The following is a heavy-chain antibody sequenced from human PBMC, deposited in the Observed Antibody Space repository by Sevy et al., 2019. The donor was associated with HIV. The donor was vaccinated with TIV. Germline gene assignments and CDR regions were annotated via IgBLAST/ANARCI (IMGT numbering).Heavy chain of an antibody. J-gene: IGHJ4*02. V-gene: IGHV3-53*01. D-gene: IGHD2-15*01. Sequence: GGSLRLSCVVSGFDIRSNYMSWVRQAPGKGLEWVAYIYAGGTAYYADSVKGRLNLSRDDSKNTVSLQMRSLRVEDSAVYYCASEYCSGGSCFFDYWGQGIQVTVSS. CDR1: GFDIRSNY. CDR3: ASEYCSGGSCFFDY. CDR2: IYAGGTA.